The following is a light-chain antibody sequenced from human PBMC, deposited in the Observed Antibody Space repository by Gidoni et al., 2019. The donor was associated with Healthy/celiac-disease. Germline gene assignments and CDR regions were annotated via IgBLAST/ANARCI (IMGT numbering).Light chain of an antibody. CDR3: QQRSNWPGT. J-gene: IGKJ1*01. CDR1: QSVSSY. Sequence: DIVLTQSPATLSLSPGERATLSCRASQSVSSYLAWYQQKPGQAPRLLIYDASNRATGIPARFSGSGSGTDFTLTISSLEPEEFAVYYCQQRSNWPGTFGQGTKVEIK. CDR2: DAS. V-gene: IGKV3-11*01.